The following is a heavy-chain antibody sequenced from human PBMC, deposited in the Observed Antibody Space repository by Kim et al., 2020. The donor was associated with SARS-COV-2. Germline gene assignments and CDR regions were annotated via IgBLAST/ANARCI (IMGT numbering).Heavy chain of an antibody. J-gene: IGHJ4*02. CDR1: GGSISSYY. V-gene: IGHV4-59*13. CDR2: IYYSGST. CDR3: ARILTDAFDY. D-gene: IGHD7-27*01. Sequence: SETLSLTCTVSGGSISSYYWSWIRQPPGKGLEWIGYIYYSGSTNYNPSLKSRVTISVDTSKNQFSLKLSSVTAADTVVYYCARILTDAFDYWGQGTLVTVSS.